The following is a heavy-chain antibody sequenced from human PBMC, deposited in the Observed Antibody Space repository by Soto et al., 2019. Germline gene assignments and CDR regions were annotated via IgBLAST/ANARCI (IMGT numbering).Heavy chain of an antibody. CDR2: TYYRSKWYN. J-gene: IGHJ6*02. Sequence: PSQTLSLTRALPGDSVSSNSAACNWIRQSPSRGLEWLGRTYYRSKWYNDYAVYVKSRITINPDTTKNQFSLKLNSVTPEDTAVYYCSRASAILHLRESSTSCCPVCMDVWGQGTTVTVSS. CDR1: GDSVSSNSAA. V-gene: IGHV6-1*01. CDR3: SRASAILHLRESSTSCCPVCMDV. D-gene: IGHD2-2*01.